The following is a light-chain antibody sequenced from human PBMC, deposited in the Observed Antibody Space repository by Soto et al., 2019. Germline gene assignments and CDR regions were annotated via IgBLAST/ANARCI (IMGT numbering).Light chain of an antibody. V-gene: IGKV2D-29*01. J-gene: IGKJ2*01. CDR1: QSLLHGDGKTY. Sequence: DIVMTQTPLSLYVTPGQPASISCKSSQSLLHGDGKTYLYWFLRKPGQPPQLLFYDVSNRFSGVPDRISASGSGTDFTLTISRVEPEDIGLYYCMQSIKLPFTFGQGSKLEI. CDR3: MQSIKLPFT. CDR2: DVS.